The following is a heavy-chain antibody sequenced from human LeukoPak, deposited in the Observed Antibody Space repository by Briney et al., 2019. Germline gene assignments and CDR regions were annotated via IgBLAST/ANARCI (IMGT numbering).Heavy chain of an antibody. V-gene: IGHV4-39*07. CDR1: GGSISSNSYY. J-gene: IGHJ4*02. D-gene: IGHD1-26*01. Sequence: SETLSLTCAVSGGSISSNSYYWGWIRQPPGTGLEWIGNIYHSGSTYYNPSLKSRVSISVDTSKNHFSLDLSSVTAADTAVYYCARGGRGVGATRFDYWGQGTLVTVSS. CDR2: IYHSGST. CDR3: ARGGRGVGATRFDY.